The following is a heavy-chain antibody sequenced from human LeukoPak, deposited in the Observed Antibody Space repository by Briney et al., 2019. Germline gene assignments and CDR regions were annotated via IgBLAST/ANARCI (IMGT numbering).Heavy chain of an antibody. D-gene: IGHD3-22*01. CDR1: GFTFSCYS. Sequence: PGGSLRLSCAASGFTFSCYSMNWVRQAPGKGLEWVSSITSSSSYIYYADSVKGRFTISRDNAKNSLYLQMNSLRAEDTAVYYCARHVVAVGFDYWGQGTLVTVSS. V-gene: IGHV3-21*01. J-gene: IGHJ4*02. CDR2: ITSSSSYI. CDR3: ARHVVAVGFDY.